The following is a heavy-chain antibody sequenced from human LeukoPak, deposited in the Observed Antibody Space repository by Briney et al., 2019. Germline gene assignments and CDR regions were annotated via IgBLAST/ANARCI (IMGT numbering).Heavy chain of an antibody. J-gene: IGHJ4*02. CDR2: FDPEDGET. CDR1: GYTLTELS. D-gene: IGHD3-3*01. CDR3: ATAEYKYYDFWSGYPLDY. V-gene: IGHV1-24*01. Sequence: ASVKVSCKVSGYTLTELSMHWVRQAPGKGLEWMGGFDPEDGETIYAQKFQGRVTMTEDTSTDTAYMELSSLRSEDTAVYYCATAEYKYYDFWSGYPLDYWGQGTLVTVSS.